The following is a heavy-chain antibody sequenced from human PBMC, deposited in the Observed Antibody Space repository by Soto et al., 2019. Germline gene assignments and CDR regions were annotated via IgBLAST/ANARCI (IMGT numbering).Heavy chain of an antibody. J-gene: IGHJ4*02. CDR1: GYTFTSYA. Sequence: ASVKVSCKASGYTFTSYAMHWVRQAPGQRLEWMGWINAGNGNTKYSQKFQGRVTITRDTSASTAYMGLSSLRSEDTAVYYCARVLYDSSGYYFKAFDYWGQGTLVTVSS. V-gene: IGHV1-3*01. CDR2: INAGNGNT. D-gene: IGHD3-22*01. CDR3: ARVLYDSSGYYFKAFDY.